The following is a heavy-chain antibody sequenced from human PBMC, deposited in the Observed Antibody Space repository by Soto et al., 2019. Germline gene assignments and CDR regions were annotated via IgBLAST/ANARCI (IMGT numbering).Heavy chain of an antibody. V-gene: IGHV3-23*01. Sequence: PXXSLRLACAASGFTFSSYAMRWVLQAPGKGLEWVSAISGSGGSTYYADSVKGRFTISRDNSKNTLYLQMNSLRAEDTAVYYCAKELQLWLPGFDYWGQGTLVTVSS. J-gene: IGHJ4*02. CDR3: AKELQLWLPGFDY. D-gene: IGHD5-18*01. CDR2: ISGSGGST. CDR1: GFTFSSYA.